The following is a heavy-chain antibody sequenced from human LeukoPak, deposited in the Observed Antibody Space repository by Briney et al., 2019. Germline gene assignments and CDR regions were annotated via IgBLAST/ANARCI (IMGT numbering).Heavy chain of an antibody. J-gene: IGHJ4*02. CDR1: GFTFSSYA. D-gene: IGHD5-12*01. CDR2: ISYDGSNK. CDR3: PREGDSGYDLGY. V-gene: IGHV3-30*04. Sequence: PGGSLRLSCAASGFTFSSYAMHWVRQAPGKGLEWVAVISYDGSNKYYADSVKGRFTISRDNSKNTLYLQINSLRAEDTAVYYCPREGDSGYDLGYWGQGTLVTVSS.